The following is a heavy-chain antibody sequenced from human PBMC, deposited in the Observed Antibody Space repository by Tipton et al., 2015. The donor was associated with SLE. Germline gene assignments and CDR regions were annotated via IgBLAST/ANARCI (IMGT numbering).Heavy chain of an antibody. CDR3: ARFLDTFDI. D-gene: IGHD3-3*01. Sequence: TLSLTCAVYGGSFSGYYWRWIRQPPGKGLEWIGDIYYSGSTNYSPSLKSRVTMSVDTSKNQFSLKLSSVTAADTAVYYCARFLDTFDIWGQGTMVTVSS. J-gene: IGHJ3*02. CDR2: IYYSGST. CDR1: GGSFSGYY. V-gene: IGHV4-34*10.